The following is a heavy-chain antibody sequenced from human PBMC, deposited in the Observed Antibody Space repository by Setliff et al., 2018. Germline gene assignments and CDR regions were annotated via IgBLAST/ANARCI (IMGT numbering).Heavy chain of an antibody. J-gene: IGHJ3*02. CDR2: INHSGSA. D-gene: IGHD3-22*01. CDR1: GGSFSGHH. CDR3: ASGDYYDSSAYSPDTFDI. Sequence: LSLTCAVYGGSFSGHHWCWIRQPPWKGLEWIGEINHSGSANYNPSLKSRVTISLDTSKNQFSLKLSSVTAADTAVYYCASGDYYDSSAYSPDTFDIWGQGTMVT. V-gene: IGHV4-34*01.